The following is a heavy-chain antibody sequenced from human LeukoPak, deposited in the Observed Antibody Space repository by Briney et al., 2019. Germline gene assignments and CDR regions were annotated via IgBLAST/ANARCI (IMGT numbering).Heavy chain of an antibody. J-gene: IGHJ4*02. D-gene: IGHD6-19*01. CDR3: ASDQNSSGWKGSFDY. CDR2: ISAYNGNT. CDR1: GYSFTSYG. V-gene: IGHV1-18*01. Sequence: GASVKVSCKASGYSFTSYGISWVRQAPGQGLEWMGWISAYNGNTNYAQKLQGRVTMTTDTSTSTAYMELRSLRSDDTALYYCASDQNSSGWKGSFDYWGQGTLVTVSS.